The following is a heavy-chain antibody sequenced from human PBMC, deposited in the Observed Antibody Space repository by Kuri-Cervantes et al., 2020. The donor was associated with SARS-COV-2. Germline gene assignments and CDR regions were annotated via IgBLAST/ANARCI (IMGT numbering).Heavy chain of an antibody. CDR1: GYTFTSYG. CDR2: INPNSGGT. Sequence: ASVKVSCKASGYTFTSYGISWVRQAPGQGLEWMGWINPNSGGTNYAQKFQGRVTMTRDTSISTAYMELSRLRSDDTAVYYCAKVWGSYLSYYYYGMDVWGQRTTVTVSS. D-gene: IGHD1-26*01. V-gene: IGHV1-2*02. J-gene: IGHJ6*02. CDR3: AKVWGSYLSYYYYGMDV.